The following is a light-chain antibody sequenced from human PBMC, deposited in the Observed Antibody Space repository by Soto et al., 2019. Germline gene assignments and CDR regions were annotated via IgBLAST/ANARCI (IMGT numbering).Light chain of an antibody. CDR3: CSYAPSRTLL. Sequence: QSVLTQPASVSGSPGESITISRTGTSSDAGTYNLVTWYQQHPGRVPKLILYEGNKRPSGVSSRFSASKSGNTASLTISGLQAEDEADYFCCSYAPSRTLLFGGGTKVTVL. CDR2: EGN. V-gene: IGLV2-23*01. CDR1: SSDAGTYNL. J-gene: IGLJ2*01.